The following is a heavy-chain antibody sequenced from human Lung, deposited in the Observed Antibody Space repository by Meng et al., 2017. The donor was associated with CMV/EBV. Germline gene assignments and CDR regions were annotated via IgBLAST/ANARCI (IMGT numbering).Heavy chain of an antibody. Sequence: GESLKISCAASGFTFSSYAMSWVRQAPGKGLEWVSAISGSGGSTYYADSVKGRFTISRDNSKNTLYLQMNSLRAEDTAVYYCAKDRGGSGSYYGDYWGQGTLVTGSS. CDR3: AKDRGGSGSYYGDY. D-gene: IGHD1-26*01. V-gene: IGHV3-23*01. J-gene: IGHJ4*02. CDR1: GFTFSSYA. CDR2: ISGSGGST.